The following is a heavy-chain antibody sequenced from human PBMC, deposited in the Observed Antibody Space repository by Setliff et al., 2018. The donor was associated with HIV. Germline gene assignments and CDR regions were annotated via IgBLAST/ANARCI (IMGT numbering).Heavy chain of an antibody. Sequence: TLSLTCAFYGESMSGYFWTWIRQSPGTGLEWLGEIAHSGGTNYKSSLKSRLTISVDPSRNQFSLRLTSVTVADTAVYYCVRGRDFIVRHLHFTAGGAYDVWGPGTLVTVS. CDR3: VRGRDFIVRHLHFTAGGAYDV. CDR2: IAHSGGT. V-gene: IGHV4-34*01. D-gene: IGHD2-21*01. CDR1: GESMSGYF. J-gene: IGHJ3*01.